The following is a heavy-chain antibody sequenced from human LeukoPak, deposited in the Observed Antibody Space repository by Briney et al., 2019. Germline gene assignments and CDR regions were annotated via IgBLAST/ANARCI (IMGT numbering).Heavy chain of an antibody. CDR2: ISAYNDDT. J-gene: IGHJ4*02. D-gene: IGHD2-15*01. Sequence: GASVKVSCKAFGYTFTSYGITWVRQAPGQGLEWMGWISAYNDDTNYAQKLQGRVTMTTDTSTSTAYMELRSLRSDDTAVYYCARDRGIVVVVADYWGQGTLVTVSS. CDR3: ARDRGIVVVVADY. V-gene: IGHV1-18*01. CDR1: GYTFTSYG.